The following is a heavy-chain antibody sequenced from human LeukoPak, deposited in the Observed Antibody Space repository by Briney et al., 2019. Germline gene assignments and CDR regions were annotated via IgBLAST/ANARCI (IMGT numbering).Heavy chain of an antibody. V-gene: IGHV1-2*04. D-gene: IGHD5-12*01. CDR1: GYTFTGYY. CDR3: ARGREGGYYDAFDI. Sequence: VASVKVSYKASGYTFTGYYMHWVRQAPGQGLEWMGWINPNSGGTNYAQKFQGWVTMTRDTSISTAYMELSRLRSDDTAVYYCARGREGGYYDAFDIWGQGTMVTVSS. J-gene: IGHJ3*02. CDR2: INPNSGGT.